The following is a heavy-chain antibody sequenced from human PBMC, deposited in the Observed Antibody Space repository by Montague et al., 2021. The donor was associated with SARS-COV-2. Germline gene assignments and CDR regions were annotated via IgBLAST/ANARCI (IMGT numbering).Heavy chain of an antibody. J-gene: IGHJ5*02. D-gene: IGHD2-15*01. CDR2: ISHSSDDI. Sequence: SLSLSFSASGFTFTSFNMNWVRQAPGEGLEWVSFISHSSDDIHYADSVKGRFTISRDNAKKSVYLEMNNLRAEDTAMYYCARDSGWQWDRWGQGTLVTVSA. CDR1: GFTFTSFN. CDR3: ARDSGWQWDR. V-gene: IGHV3-21*01.